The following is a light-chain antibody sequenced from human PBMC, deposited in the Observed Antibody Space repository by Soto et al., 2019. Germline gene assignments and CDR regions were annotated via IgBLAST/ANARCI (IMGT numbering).Light chain of an antibody. CDR3: QQYNKLQLS. V-gene: IGKV3-15*01. Sequence: DIVMTQSPAILSASPGDRVTLSCRASQSVSRNLAWYQQKPGQAPKLLIYAASTRATDIAARISGSGSGTDLTLIISSLQSEELAVYYCQQYNKLQLSFGGGTKVEIK. CDR2: AAS. J-gene: IGKJ4*01. CDR1: QSVSRN.